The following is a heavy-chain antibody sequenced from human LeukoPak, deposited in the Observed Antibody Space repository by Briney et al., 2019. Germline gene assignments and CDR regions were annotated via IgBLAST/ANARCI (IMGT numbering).Heavy chain of an antibody. CDR2: ISYDGSNK. J-gene: IGHJ6*04. V-gene: IGHV3-30*18. Sequence: GGSLRLSCAASGFTFTNARMSWVRQTPGKGLEWVAVISYDGSNKYYADSVKGRFTISRDNSKNTLYLQMNSLRAEDTAVYYCAELGITMIGGVWGKGTTVTISS. D-gene: IGHD3-10*02. CDR1: GFTFTNAR. CDR3: AELGITMIGGV.